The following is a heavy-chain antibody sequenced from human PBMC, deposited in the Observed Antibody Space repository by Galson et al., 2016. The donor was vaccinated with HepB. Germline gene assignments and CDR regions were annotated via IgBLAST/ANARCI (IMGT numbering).Heavy chain of an antibody. CDR2: MWFDGSND. CDR3: ARAGMVTRRRYYGMDV. V-gene: IGHV3-33*01. CDR1: GFSLRSYG. J-gene: IGHJ6*02. Sequence: SLRLSCAASGFSLRSYGMHWVRQAPGKGLESVAVMWFDGSNDHYAASVKGRFTISRDISKSTVYLQMELLRVEDTAVSYCARAGMVTRRRYYGMDVWGQGTTVTVSS. D-gene: IGHD2-21*02.